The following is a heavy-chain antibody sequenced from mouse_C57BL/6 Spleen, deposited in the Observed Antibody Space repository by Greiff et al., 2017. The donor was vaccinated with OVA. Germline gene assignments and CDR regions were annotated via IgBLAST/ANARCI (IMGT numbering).Heavy chain of an antibody. CDR2: ISDGGSYT. CDR3: ARVGYDRVFAMDY. J-gene: IGHJ4*01. V-gene: IGHV5-4*01. Sequence: EVQLVESGGGLVKPGGSLKLSCAASGFTFSSYAMSWVRQTPEKRLEWVATISDGGSYTYYPDNVKGRFTISRDNAKNNLYLQMSHLKSEDTAMYYCARVGYDRVFAMDYWGQGTSVTVSS. CDR1: GFTFSSYA. D-gene: IGHD2-2*01.